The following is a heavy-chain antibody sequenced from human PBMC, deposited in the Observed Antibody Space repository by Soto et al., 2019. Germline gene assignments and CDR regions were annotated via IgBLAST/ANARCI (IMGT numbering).Heavy chain of an antibody. Sequence: GASVKVSCKASGCTFSSYAISWVRQAPGQGLEWMGGIIPIFGTANYAQKFQGRVTITADESTSTAYMELSSLRSEDTAVYYCATVGATLCFDYWGQGTLVTVSS. CDR3: ATVGATLCFDY. CDR1: GCTFSSYA. V-gene: IGHV1-69*13. CDR2: IIPIFGTA. D-gene: IGHD1-26*01. J-gene: IGHJ4*02.